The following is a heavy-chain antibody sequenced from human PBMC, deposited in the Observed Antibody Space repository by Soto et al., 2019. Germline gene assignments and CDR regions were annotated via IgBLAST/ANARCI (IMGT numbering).Heavy chain of an antibody. J-gene: IGHJ3*02. CDR3: ARGGGVTYYYDSSGSGDDAFDI. CDR2: INPNSGGT. Sequence: ASVKVSCKASGYTFTGYYMHWVRQAPGQGLEWMGWINPNSGGTNYAQKFQGWVTMTRDTSISTAYMELSRLRSDDTAVYYCARGGGVTYYYDSSGSGDDAFDIWGQGTMVT. V-gene: IGHV1-2*04. D-gene: IGHD3-22*01. CDR1: GYTFTGYY.